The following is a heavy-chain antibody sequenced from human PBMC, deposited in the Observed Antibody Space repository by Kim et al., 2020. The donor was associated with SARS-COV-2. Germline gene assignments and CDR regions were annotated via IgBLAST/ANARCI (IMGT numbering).Heavy chain of an antibody. J-gene: IGHJ4*02. V-gene: IGHV4-34*01. Sequence: SETLSLTCAVYGGPFSGYYWSWIRQPPGKGLEWIGEINHSENTNYNSSLKSRVTISVDTSRNQFSLKLSAVTAADTAVYYCARCSRYYQDTSGSYYFDYWGQGTLVTVSS. D-gene: IGHD3-22*01. CDR2: INHSENT. CDR3: ARCSRYYQDTSGSYYFDY. CDR1: GGPFSGYY.